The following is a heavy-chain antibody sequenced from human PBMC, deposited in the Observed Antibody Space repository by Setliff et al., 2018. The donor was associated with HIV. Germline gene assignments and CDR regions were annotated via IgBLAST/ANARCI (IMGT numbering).Heavy chain of an antibody. V-gene: IGHV3-7*05. CDR3: ARGQKAMDV. J-gene: IGHJ6*03. Sequence: RLSCAASGFSFSSYWMSWVRQAPGKGLEWVANIKQDGSEKYYVDSVKGRFTISRDNARNSLYLQMNSLRAEDTAVYYCARGQKAMDVWGKGTTVTVSS. CDR1: GFSFSSYW. CDR2: IKQDGSEK.